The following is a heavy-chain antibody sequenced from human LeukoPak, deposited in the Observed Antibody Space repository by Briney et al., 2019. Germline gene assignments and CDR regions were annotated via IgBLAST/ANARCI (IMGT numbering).Heavy chain of an antibody. CDR2: IYYSGST. Sequence: SETLSLTCTVSGGSISSYYWSWIRQPPGKGLEWIGYIYYSGSTNYNPSLKSRVTISVDTSKNQFSLKLSSVTAADTAVYYCARHSYSSGWYYSWDYYYYYGIDVWGQGTTVTVSS. CDR1: GGSISSYY. V-gene: IGHV4-59*08. CDR3: ARHSYSSGWYYSWDYYYYYGIDV. D-gene: IGHD6-19*01. J-gene: IGHJ6*02.